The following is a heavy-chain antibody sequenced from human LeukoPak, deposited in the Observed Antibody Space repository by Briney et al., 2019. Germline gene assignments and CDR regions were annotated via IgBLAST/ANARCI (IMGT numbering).Heavy chain of an antibody. CDR2: ISAYNGNT. D-gene: IGHD3-22*01. CDR1: GYTFTSYG. V-gene: IGHV1-18*01. CDR3: ASEYYYDSRTSKETRQD. J-gene: IGHJ4*02. Sequence: ASVKVSCKASGYTFTSYGISWVRQAPGQGLEWMGWISAYNGNTNYAQKLQGRVTMTRDTSTSTVYMELSSLRSEDTAVYYCASEYYYDSRTSKETRQDWGQGTLVTVSS.